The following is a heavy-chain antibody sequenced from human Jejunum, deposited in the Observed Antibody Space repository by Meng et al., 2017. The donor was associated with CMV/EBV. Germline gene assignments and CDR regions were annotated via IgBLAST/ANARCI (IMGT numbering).Heavy chain of an antibody. CDR1: GGSINNYY. J-gene: IGHJ4*02. V-gene: IGHV4-59*01. CDR2: IYYSGST. CDR3: ARDIPPNS. Sequence: QVQLQESGPGLVKPSETLSLTCTVSGGSINNYYWSWIRQPPGKGLEWLGYIYYSGSTNYNPSLKSRVTLSLQTSKNQFSLKLTSVTAADTAVYCCARDIPPNSWGQGTLVTVSS.